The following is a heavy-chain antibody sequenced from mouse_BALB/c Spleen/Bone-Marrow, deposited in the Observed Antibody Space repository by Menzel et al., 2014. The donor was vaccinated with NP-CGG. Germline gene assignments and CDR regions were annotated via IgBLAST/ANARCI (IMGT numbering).Heavy chain of an antibody. V-gene: IGHV1-80*01. CDR3: ARGDGNYPFYAMDY. J-gene: IGHJ4*01. Sequence: VQLQQSGAELVRPGSSVKISCKVSGYAFSSYWMNWVKQRPGQGLEWIGQIYPGDGDTNYNGKFKGKATLTADKSSSTAYMQLSSLTSEDSAVYFCARGDGNYPFYAMDYWGQGTSVTVSS. CDR2: IYPGDGDT. D-gene: IGHD2-1*01. CDR1: GYAFSSYW.